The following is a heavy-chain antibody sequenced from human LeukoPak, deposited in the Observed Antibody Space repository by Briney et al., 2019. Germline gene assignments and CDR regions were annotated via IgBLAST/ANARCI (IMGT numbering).Heavy chain of an antibody. J-gene: IGHJ4*02. Sequence: GGSLRLSCAASGFIFSSYAMSWVRQAPGKGLEWVSAISGSGGSTYYADSVKGRFTISRDNSKNTLYLQMNSLRAEDTAVYYCAKGPYAGTFSGFDYWGQGTLVTVSS. D-gene: IGHD6-13*01. V-gene: IGHV3-23*01. CDR1: GFIFSSYA. CDR2: ISGSGGST. CDR3: AKGPYAGTFSGFDY.